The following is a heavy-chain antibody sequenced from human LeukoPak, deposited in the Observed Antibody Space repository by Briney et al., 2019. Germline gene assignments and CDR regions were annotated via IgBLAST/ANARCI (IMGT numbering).Heavy chain of an antibody. J-gene: IGHJ3*02. CDR2: IGGKANNYAT. Sequence: GGSLRLSCAASGFTFSGSTMHWVRQASGKGLEWVGRIGGKANNYATVHAASVKGRLTISRDDSKSTAYLQMNSLKSEDTAVYYCTRESLEGFDMWGQGTVVTVSS. V-gene: IGHV3-73*01. CDR3: TRESLEGFDM. CDR1: GFTFSGST.